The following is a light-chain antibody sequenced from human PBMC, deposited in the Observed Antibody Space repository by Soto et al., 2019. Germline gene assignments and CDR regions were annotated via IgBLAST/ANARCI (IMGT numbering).Light chain of an antibody. CDR2: GAS. Sequence: EIVLRQSPGTLSLSPGESAALSCRASQSISNNFLAWYQRKPGQAPRLLIYGASYRATDIPYRFSGSGSGTDFTLTITRLEPDDFAVYYCQQYGGSPPTFGQGTTVEVK. CDR1: QSISNNF. CDR3: QQYGGSPPT. V-gene: IGKV3-20*01. J-gene: IGKJ1*01.